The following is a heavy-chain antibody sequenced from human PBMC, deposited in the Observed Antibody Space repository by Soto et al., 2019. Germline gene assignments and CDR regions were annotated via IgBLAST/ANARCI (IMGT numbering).Heavy chain of an antibody. D-gene: IGHD6-19*01. J-gene: IGHJ4*02. CDR3: ARGLGMSSGWPLFD. CDR1: GGSISSYY. Sequence: PSETLSLTCTVSGGSISSYYWNWIRQPPGKGLEWIGDIYYGGGTNYNPSLKSRVTISVDTSKNQFSLKLSSVTAADTAVYYCARGLGMSSGWPLFDWGQGTLVTVSS. V-gene: IGHV4-59*01. CDR2: IYYGGGT.